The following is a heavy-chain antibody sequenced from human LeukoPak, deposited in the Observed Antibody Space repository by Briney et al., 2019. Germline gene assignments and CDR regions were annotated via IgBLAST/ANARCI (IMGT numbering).Heavy chain of an antibody. V-gene: IGHV4-61*01. D-gene: IGHD1-26*01. CDR1: GGSISSSSYY. Sequence: SETLSLTCTVSGGSISSSSYYWSWIRQPPGKGLEWIGFIYYSGTIRYNPSLQSRVTISVDTSKNQVSLRLTSVTAADTAVYYCARHSGTFYWYFDLWGRGTLVTVSS. CDR2: IYYSGTI. CDR3: ARHSGTFYWYFDL. J-gene: IGHJ2*01.